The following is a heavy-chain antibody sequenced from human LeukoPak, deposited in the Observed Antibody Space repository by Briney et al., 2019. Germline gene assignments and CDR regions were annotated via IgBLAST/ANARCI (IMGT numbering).Heavy chain of an antibody. CDR2: IYYSGST. CDR1: GGSISSSSYY. V-gene: IGHV4-39*07. D-gene: IGHD3-22*01. CDR3: ARDNQPLYYYDSSGYRDDAFDI. J-gene: IGHJ3*02. Sequence: PSETLSLTCTVSGGSISSSSYYWGWIRQPPGTGLEWIGSIYYSGSTYYNPSLKSRVTISVDTSKNQFSLKLSSVTAADTAVYYCARDNQPLYYYDSSGYRDDAFDIWGQGTMVTVSS.